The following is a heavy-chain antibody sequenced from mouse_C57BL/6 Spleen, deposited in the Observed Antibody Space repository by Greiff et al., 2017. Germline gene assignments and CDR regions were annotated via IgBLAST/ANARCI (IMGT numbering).Heavy chain of an antibody. D-gene: IGHD1-1*01. CDR3: ARPSSYDAMDY. V-gene: IGHV1-61*01. CDR1: GYTFTSYW. Sequence: QVQLKQPGAELVRPGSSVKLSCKASGYTFTSYWMDWVKQRPGQGLEWIGNIYPSDSETHYNQKFKDKATLTVDKSSSTAYMQLSSLTSEASAVYYCARPSSYDAMDYWGQGTSVTVSS. J-gene: IGHJ4*01. CDR2: IYPSDSET.